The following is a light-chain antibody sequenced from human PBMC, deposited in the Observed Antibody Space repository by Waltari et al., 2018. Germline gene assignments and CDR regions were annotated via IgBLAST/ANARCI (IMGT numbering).Light chain of an antibody. CDR2: DVS. Sequence: QSALTQPASVPGSPGQSITISCTGTSSDVGNYDYVSWYQHHPGNAPKLMIYDVSYRPSGVSNRFSGSKSGNTASLTISGLQAEDEADYYCSSYTSSSTLWVFGGGTKLTVL. CDR1: SSDVGNYDY. V-gene: IGLV2-14*03. CDR3: SSYTSSSTLWV. J-gene: IGLJ3*02.